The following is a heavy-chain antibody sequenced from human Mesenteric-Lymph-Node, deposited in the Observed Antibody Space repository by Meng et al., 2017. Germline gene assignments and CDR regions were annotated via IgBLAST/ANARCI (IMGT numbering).Heavy chain of an antibody. V-gene: IGHV4-59*06. J-gene: IGHJ5*02. CDR2: IHYSGST. CDR3: ARYVFDSSSLYSNWFDP. D-gene: IGHD3-22*01. CDR1: GGSVSGYY. Sequence: VQLQWSGPGLVKPSGTRSPHSTVSGGSVSGYYWSWIRQLPGKGLEWIAYIHYSGSTYYSPSLKSRVTISVDTSKNQLSLKLSSMTAADTAVYYCARYVFDSSSLYSNWFDPWGQGTLVTVSS.